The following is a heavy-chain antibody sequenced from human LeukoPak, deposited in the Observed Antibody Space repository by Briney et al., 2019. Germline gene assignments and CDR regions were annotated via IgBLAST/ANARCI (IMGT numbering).Heavy chain of an antibody. CDR3: ARDPGALITMTINNWFDP. Sequence: SETLSLTCTVSGGSISSTSYYWGWIRQTPGKGLEWIGSIYYTGSTYSNPSLRSRVTISIDTSKNQFSLNLSPVTAADTAVYYCARDPGALITMTINNWFDPWGQGTLVTVSS. CDR1: GGSISSTSYY. D-gene: IGHD3-22*01. J-gene: IGHJ5*02. CDR2: IYYTGST. V-gene: IGHV4-39*07.